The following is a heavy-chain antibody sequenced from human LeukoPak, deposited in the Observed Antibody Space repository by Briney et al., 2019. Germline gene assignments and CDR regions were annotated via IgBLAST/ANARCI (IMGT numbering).Heavy chain of an antibody. CDR3: ARDYKSSSFEFWRYFDY. D-gene: IGHD6-6*01. V-gene: IGHV1-2*02. Sequence: ASVKVSCKASGYTFTGYYMHWVRQAPGQGLEWTGWINPNSGGTNYAQKFQGRVTMTRDTSISTAYMELSRLRSDDTAVYYCARDYKSSSFEFWRYFDYWGQGTLVTVSS. CDR2: INPNSGGT. CDR1: GYTFTGYY. J-gene: IGHJ4*02.